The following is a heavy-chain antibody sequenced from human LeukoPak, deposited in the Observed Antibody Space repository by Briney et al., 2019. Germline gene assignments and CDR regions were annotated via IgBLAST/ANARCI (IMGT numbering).Heavy chain of an antibody. V-gene: IGHV1-2*02. Sequence: ASVKVSCKAAGYTFSAYYVHWVRQAPGQGLEWMAWINPNSGGTNNAQKFQGRVTMTRDTSISTAYMELSRLRSDDTAVYYCARSVDTATFDYWGQGTLVTVSS. J-gene: IGHJ4*02. CDR3: ARSVDTATFDY. CDR2: INPNSGGT. CDR1: GYTFSAYY. D-gene: IGHD5-18*01.